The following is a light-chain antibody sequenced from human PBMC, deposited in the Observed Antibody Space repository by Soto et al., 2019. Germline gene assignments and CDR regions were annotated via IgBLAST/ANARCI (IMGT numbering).Light chain of an antibody. J-gene: IGKJ1*01. CDR1: QSINTW. Sequence: DIQMTQYTPTLSASVGDRVTVTCRASQSINTWLAWYQQKPGKAPKLLIYDASSLQSGVPSRFTGRGSGAEFTLTISSLQPDDFATYYCQQYDTYSRPFGQGGMV. CDR3: QQYDTYSRP. V-gene: IGKV1-5*01. CDR2: DAS.